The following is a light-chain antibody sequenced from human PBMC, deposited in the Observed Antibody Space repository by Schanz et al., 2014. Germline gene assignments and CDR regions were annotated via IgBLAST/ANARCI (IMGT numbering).Light chain of an antibody. CDR2: DTA. CDR1: QGVSSN. Sequence: ETLMTQSPATLSVSPGERATLSCRASQGVSSNLAWYQQKPGQAPRLLIYDTATRATGIPARFSGSGSGTEFTLTISSLQSEDFAVYYCQQYNNWPPWTFGQGTKVEIK. J-gene: IGKJ1*01. CDR3: QQYNNWPPWT. V-gene: IGKV3-15*01.